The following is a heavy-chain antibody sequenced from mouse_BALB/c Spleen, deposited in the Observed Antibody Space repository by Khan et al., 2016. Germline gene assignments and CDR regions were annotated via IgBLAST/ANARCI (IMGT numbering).Heavy chain of an antibody. CDR1: GYAFSSSW. V-gene: IGHV1-82*01. CDR3: AYGNYWFAD. J-gene: IGHJ3*01. D-gene: IGHD2-1*01. CDR2: IYPGDGDT. Sequence: QVQLKESGPELVKPGASVKISCKASGYAFSSSWMNWVKQRPGQGLEWIGRIYPGDGDTNYNGKFKGKATLTADKSSSTAYMQLSSLTSVDSAVYVGAYGNYWFADWGQGTLVTVAA.